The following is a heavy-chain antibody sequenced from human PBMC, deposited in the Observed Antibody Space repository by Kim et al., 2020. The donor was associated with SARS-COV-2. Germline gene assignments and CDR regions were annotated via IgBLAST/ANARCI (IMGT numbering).Heavy chain of an antibody. CDR3: ATTSGY. Sequence: SETLSLTCAVYGGSFSGYYWNWIRQPPGKGLEWIGEINHSGSTNYNPSLKSRVTISVDTSKNQFSLKLSSVTAADTAVYYCATTSGYWCQGTLVTVSS. J-gene: IGHJ4*02. CDR1: GGSFSGYY. V-gene: IGHV4-34*01. CDR2: INHSGST.